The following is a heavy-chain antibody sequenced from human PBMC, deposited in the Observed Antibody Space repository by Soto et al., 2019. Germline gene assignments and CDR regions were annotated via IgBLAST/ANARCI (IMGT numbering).Heavy chain of an antibody. Sequence: PSETLSLTCAVYGGSFSGFIWTWIRQTPGRGLQWIGQINHSGSANYNPSLKSRVTISVDTSKNQFSLKLTSVTAADTAVYYCVRRHGLTIDAYYWGRGTLVTVSS. CDR2: INHSGSA. CDR3: VRRHGLTIDAYY. D-gene: IGHD3-10*01. V-gene: IGHV4-34*01. CDR1: GGSFSGFI. J-gene: IGHJ4*02.